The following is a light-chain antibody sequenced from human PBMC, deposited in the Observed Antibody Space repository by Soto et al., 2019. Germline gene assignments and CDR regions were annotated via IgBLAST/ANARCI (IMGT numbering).Light chain of an antibody. J-gene: IGKJ1*01. CDR3: QQYDNLWT. V-gene: IGKV1-33*01. CDR1: QDISNY. Sequence: DIQMTQSPSSLSASVGDRVTITCQASQDISNYLNWYQQKPEKAPKLLIYDASNLETGVPSRFSGSGSGTDFTFTISSLQPEDIATYYCQQYDNLWTFGQGTKVDIK. CDR2: DAS.